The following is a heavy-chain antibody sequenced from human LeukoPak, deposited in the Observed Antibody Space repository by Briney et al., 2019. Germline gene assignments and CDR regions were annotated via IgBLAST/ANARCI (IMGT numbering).Heavy chain of an antibody. CDR2: IIPIFGTA. Sequence: EASVKVSCKASGYTFTSYGISWVRQAPGQGLEWMGGIIPIFGTANYAQKFQGRVTITADESTSTAYMELSSLRSEDTAVYYCARATGSGYFYDAFDIWGQGTMVTVSS. CDR1: GYTFTSYG. CDR3: ARATGSGYFYDAFDI. V-gene: IGHV1-69*13. D-gene: IGHD3-22*01. J-gene: IGHJ3*02.